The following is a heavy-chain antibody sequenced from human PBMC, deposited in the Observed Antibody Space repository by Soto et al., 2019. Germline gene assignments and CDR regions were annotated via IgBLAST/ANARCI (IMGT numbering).Heavy chain of an antibody. CDR2: IIPILGIA. CDR3: ASIAVAGHLDY. D-gene: IGHD6-19*01. V-gene: IGHV1-69*02. J-gene: IGHJ4*02. CDR1: GGTFSSYT. Sequence: GASVKVSCKASGGTFSSYTISWVRQAPGQGLEWMGRIIPILGIANYAQKFQGRVTITAGKSTSTAYMELSSLRSEDTAVYYCASIAVAGHLDYWGQGTLVTVSS.